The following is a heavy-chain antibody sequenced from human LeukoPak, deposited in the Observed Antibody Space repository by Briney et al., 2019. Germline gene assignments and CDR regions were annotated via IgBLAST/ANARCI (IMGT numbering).Heavy chain of an antibody. Sequence: GGSLRLSCAASGFTFSDYYMSWIRPAPGKGLEWVSYISSSGSTIYYADSVKGRFTISRDNAKNSLYLQMNSLRAEDTAVYYCARDYHRSSSWFDYWGQGTLVTVSS. CDR2: ISSSGSTI. CDR1: GFTFSDYY. V-gene: IGHV3-11*01. J-gene: IGHJ4*02. CDR3: ARDYHRSSSWFDY. D-gene: IGHD6-13*01.